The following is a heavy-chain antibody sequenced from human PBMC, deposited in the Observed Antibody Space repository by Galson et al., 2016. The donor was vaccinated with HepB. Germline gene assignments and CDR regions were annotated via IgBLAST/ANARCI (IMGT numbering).Heavy chain of an antibody. CDR3: TTDTVRGGQCEPRHKPPCRGA. CDR2: IKSKTDGGTT. D-gene: IGHD3-10*01. Sequence: SLRLSCAASGFAFSNAWMNWVRQAPGKGLEWVGRIKSKTDGGTTDYAAPVKGRFTISRDDSKNTLYLQMNSLKTEDTAVYYCTTDTVRGGQCEPRHKPPCRGARG. J-gene: IGHJ1*01. V-gene: IGHV3-15*07. CDR1: GFAFSNAW.